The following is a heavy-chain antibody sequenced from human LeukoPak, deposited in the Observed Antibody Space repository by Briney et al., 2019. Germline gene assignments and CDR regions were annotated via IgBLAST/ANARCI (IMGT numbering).Heavy chain of an antibody. Sequence: PGGSLRLSCAASGFTVSSNYMSWVRQAPGKGLEWVSVIYSGGSTYYADSVKGRFTISRDNSKNTLYLQMNSLRAEDTAVYYCARVYDFWSGYGFDIWGQGSMVTVSS. V-gene: IGHV3-53*01. CDR3: ARVYDFWSGYGFDI. D-gene: IGHD3-3*01. CDR1: GFTVSSNY. CDR2: IYSGGST. J-gene: IGHJ3*02.